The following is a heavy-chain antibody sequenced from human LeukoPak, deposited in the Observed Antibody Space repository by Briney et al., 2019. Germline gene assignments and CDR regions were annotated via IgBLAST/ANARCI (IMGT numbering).Heavy chain of an antibody. CDR2: IRSKANSYAT. Sequence: GGSLRLSCAASGFTFSGSAIHWVRQASGKGLEWVGRIRSKANSYATEYAASVKGRFTVSRDDSKSTAYLQMNSLKTEDAAVYYGVRQLYSSGLFYFDSWGQGTLVTVSS. D-gene: IGHD6-19*01. CDR1: GFTFSGSA. J-gene: IGHJ4*02. V-gene: IGHV3-73*01. CDR3: VRQLYSSGLFYFDS.